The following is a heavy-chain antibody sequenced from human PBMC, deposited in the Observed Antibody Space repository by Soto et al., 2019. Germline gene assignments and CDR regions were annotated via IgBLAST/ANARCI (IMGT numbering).Heavy chain of an antibody. J-gene: IGHJ4*02. CDR3: AKGSIEYSASVDN. CDR1: GFSFSSYA. Sequence: VQLLESGGGLVQPGGSLRLSCAASGFSFSSYAMVWVRQAPGKGLEWVSVISARGGSSYFADSVKGRFTISRDSSKNVLSLEMNSLRADDTAIYFCAKGSIEYSASVDNWGQGTLVLVSS. CDR2: ISARGGSS. V-gene: IGHV3-23*01. D-gene: IGHD5-12*01.